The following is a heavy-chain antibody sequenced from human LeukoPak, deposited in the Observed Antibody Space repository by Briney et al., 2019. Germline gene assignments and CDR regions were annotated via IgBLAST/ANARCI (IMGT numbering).Heavy chain of an antibody. J-gene: IGHJ6*02. Sequence: VASVKVSCKASGYTFTSYDINWVRQATGQGIEWMGWMNPNSGNTGYAQKFQGRVTMTRNTSISTPYMELSSARSEAAAVYSCAIVATIRAYGMDVWGQGTTVTVSS. CDR3: AIVATIRAYGMDV. CDR2: MNPNSGNT. V-gene: IGHV1-8*01. D-gene: IGHD5-24*01. CDR1: GYTFTSYD.